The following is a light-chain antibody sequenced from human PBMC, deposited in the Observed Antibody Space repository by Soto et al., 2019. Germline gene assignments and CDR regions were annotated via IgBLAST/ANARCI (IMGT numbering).Light chain of an antibody. V-gene: IGKV3-15*01. J-gene: IGKJ2*01. CDR3: QQGHDWPLT. Sequence: EIVMTQSPATLSVSPGERATLSCRASQSITSELAWYQQKPGQPPRLLVYGASTRATGVPDRFTSSGSGSEFTPTINGLQSEDFAVYYCQQGHDWPLTVGQGTRLEI. CDR1: QSITSE. CDR2: GAS.